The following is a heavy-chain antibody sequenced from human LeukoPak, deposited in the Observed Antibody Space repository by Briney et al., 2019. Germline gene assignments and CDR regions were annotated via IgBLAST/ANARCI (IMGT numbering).Heavy chain of an antibody. D-gene: IGHD3-22*01. Sequence: QPGGSLRLSCAASGFIVSSNYMSWVRQAPGKGLEWVSVIYSGGRTYYADSVKGRFTISRDNSKNTLYLQMNSLRAEDTAVYYCARSPWGITMIAEAWGQGTLVTVSS. V-gene: IGHV3-53*01. CDR2: IYSGGRT. CDR1: GFIVSSNY. J-gene: IGHJ5*02. CDR3: ARSPWGITMIAEA.